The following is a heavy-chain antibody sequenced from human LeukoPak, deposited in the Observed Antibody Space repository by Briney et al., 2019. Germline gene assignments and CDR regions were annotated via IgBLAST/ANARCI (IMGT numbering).Heavy chain of an antibody. J-gene: IGHJ5*02. Sequence: PGGSLRLSCAASGFTFDSYAMTWVRQAPGKGLEWVSVISYDGDNKYYADSVKGRFTISRDNSKNTLYLQMNSLRAEDTAVYYCARDPDCSSTSCFFGWFDPWGQGTLVTVSS. V-gene: IGHV3-30-3*01. CDR2: ISYDGDNK. CDR1: GFTFDSYA. CDR3: ARDPDCSSTSCFFGWFDP. D-gene: IGHD2-2*01.